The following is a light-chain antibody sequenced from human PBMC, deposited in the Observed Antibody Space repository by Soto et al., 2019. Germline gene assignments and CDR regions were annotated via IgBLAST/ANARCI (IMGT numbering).Light chain of an antibody. J-gene: IGLJ2*01. Sequence: TQPASVSGSPGQSITISCTGTSSDVGGYNYVSWYQQHPGKAPKLMIYDVSNRPSGVSNRFSGSKSGNTASLTISGLQAEDEADYYCSSYTTSSPHVVFGGGTKLTVL. CDR3: SSYTTSSPHVV. CDR2: DVS. V-gene: IGLV2-14*01. CDR1: SSDVGGYNY.